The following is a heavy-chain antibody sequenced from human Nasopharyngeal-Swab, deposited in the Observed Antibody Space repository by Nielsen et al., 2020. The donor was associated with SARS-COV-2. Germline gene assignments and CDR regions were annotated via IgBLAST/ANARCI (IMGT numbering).Heavy chain of an antibody. CDR3: ARTQLVRVDY. Sequence: SETLSLTCTVSGGSISSSSYYWGWIRQPPGKGLEWIGSIYYSGSTYYNPSLKSRVTISVGTSKNQFSLKLSSVTAADTAVYYCARTQLVRVDYWGQGTLVTVSS. D-gene: IGHD6-6*01. J-gene: IGHJ4*02. CDR2: IYYSGST. V-gene: IGHV4-39*07. CDR1: GGSISSSSYY.